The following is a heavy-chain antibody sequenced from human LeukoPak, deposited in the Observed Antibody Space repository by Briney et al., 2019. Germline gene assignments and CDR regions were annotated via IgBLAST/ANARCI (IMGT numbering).Heavy chain of an antibody. V-gene: IGHV3-7*01. Sequence: GGSLRLSCAASGFTFSTYWMTWVRQAPGKGLEWVANVNQGGSETYYVDSVKGRFTISRDNAKNSLYLQMNSLRAEETAVYYCVRGGLYHYSGTSGDYWGQGTLVTVYS. J-gene: IGHJ4*02. D-gene: IGHD1-26*01. CDR3: VRGGLYHYSGTSGDY. CDR2: VNQGGSET. CDR1: GFTFSTYW.